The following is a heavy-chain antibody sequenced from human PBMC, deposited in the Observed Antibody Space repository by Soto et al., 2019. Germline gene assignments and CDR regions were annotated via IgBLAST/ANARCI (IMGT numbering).Heavy chain of an antibody. CDR2: INGDYGNT. V-gene: IGHV1-18*01. Sequence: QAQLVQSGAEVKKPGASVKVSCKASGYTFYSHSISWVRQAPGQGLEWMGRINGDYGNTQYAQKFRGRVTMTTDTSTTTVYMELTNLRSDDTAVYYCARCIQGDDYYAMDVWCPGTTVTVSS. J-gene: IGHJ6*02. D-gene: IGHD5-18*01. CDR1: GYTFYSHS. CDR3: ARCIQGDDYYAMDV.